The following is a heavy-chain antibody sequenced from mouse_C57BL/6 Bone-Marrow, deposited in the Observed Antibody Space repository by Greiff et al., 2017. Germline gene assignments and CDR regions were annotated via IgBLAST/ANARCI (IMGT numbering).Heavy chain of an antibody. CDR2: IDPANGNT. CDR1: GFNIKNTY. J-gene: IGHJ2*01. V-gene: IGHV14-3*01. D-gene: IGHD1-1*01. CDR3: ASITTGVASSDY. Sequence: VQLKQSVAELVRPGASVKLSCTASGFNIKNTYMHWVKQRPEQGLEWIGRIDPANGNTKYAPKFQGKATITADTSANTAYLQLSSLTSEDTAIYYCASITTGVASSDYWGQGTTLTVSS.